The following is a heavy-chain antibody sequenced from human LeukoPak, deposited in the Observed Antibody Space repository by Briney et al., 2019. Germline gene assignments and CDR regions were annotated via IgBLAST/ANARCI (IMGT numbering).Heavy chain of an antibody. D-gene: IGHD4-23*01. CDR2: INHSGST. Sequence: SETLSLTCAVYGGSFSGYYWSWIRQPPGKGLEWIGEINHSGSTNYNPSLKSRVTISVDTSKNQFSLKLSSVTAADTAVYYCARGGLRWDYYYFDYWGQGTLVTVSS. CDR3: ARGGLRWDYYYFDY. V-gene: IGHV4-34*01. J-gene: IGHJ4*02. CDR1: GGSFSGYY.